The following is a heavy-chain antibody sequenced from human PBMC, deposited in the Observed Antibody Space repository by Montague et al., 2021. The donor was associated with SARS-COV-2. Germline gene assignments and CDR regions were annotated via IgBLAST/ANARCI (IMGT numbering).Heavy chain of an antibody. CDR3: ARSLGVTKFWLGP. V-gene: IGHV3-30-3*01. D-gene: IGHD2-8*01. CDR2: ISYDENSQ. Sequence: SLRLSCAASGFHFATYAIHWIRQAPGKGLEWIAVISYDENSQYFVDSVKGRLTVSRDNSNSTAFLHMSSLRPDDTAIYYCARSLGVTKFWLGPWGQGTLVTVSS. CDR1: GFHFATYA. J-gene: IGHJ5*02.